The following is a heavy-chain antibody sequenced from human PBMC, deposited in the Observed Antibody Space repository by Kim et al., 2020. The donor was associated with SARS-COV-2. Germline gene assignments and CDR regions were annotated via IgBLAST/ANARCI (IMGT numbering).Heavy chain of an antibody. Sequence: GGSLRLSCAASGFFVSGNDMSWVRQSARKGLEWVAGIYIGGNTFYADSVKGRFTISRDNSKNTLYLQMSSLRAEDTAVYYCARTGTLGFVAGTYCPSNYWGQGTLVPVSS. D-gene: IGHD3-10*01. CDR1: GFFVSGND. CDR2: IYIGGNT. J-gene: IGHJ4*02. V-gene: IGHV3-66*01. CDR3: ARTGTLGFVAGTYCPSNY.